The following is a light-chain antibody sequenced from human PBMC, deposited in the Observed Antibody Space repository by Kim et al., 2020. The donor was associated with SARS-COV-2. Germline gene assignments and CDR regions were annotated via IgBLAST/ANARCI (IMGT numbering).Light chain of an antibody. CDR1: QSLSSN. Sequence: SVYPGDRTTLSCGAHQSLSSNLASYQQKPGQAPRLLIYDESNRATGIPARFNGSGSGTDFTLTISSLEPEDFAVYYCQQRSNWPLTFGGGTKLEI. CDR3: QQRSNWPLT. J-gene: IGKJ4*01. V-gene: IGKV3-11*01. CDR2: DES.